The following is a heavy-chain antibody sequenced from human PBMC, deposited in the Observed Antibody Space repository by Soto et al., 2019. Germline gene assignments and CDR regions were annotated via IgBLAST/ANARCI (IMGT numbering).Heavy chain of an antibody. CDR2: ISPSTSHI. CDR1: GFTFSSCT. J-gene: IGHJ6*02. Sequence: EVHLVESGGGLVKPGGSLRLSCAVSGFTFSSCTMNWVRQAPGKGLEWVSSISPSTSHIYYADSVKCRFTISRDNDKNSLFLKMTSLRAEDTAVYSCSGCSGGACHQNYGMDVWGQGTTVTVSS. V-gene: IGHV3-21*01. CDR3: SGCSGGACHQNYGMDV. D-gene: IGHD2-15*01.